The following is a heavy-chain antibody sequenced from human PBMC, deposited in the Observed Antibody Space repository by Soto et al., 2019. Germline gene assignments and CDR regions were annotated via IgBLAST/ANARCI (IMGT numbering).Heavy chain of an antibody. D-gene: IGHD4-4*01. CDR3: ARDPSTINKLIGVWFDP. J-gene: IGHJ5*02. CDR2: IKPISDIT. Sequence: SVKVSCKASGDTFGRFTINWVRQAPGQGLEWMGGIKPISDITNYAQRFQGRVTFTADASTSTVYLELSSLRSEDTAMYYCARDPSTINKLIGVWFDPWGQGXLVTVYS. CDR1: GDTFGRFT. V-gene: IGHV1-69*13.